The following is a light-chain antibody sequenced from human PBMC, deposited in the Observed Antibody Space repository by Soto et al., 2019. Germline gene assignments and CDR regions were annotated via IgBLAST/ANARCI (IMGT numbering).Light chain of an antibody. Sequence: QSVLTQPPSVSGAPGQRVTISCTGSSSNIGAHYDVHWFQQLPGTAPKLLIYGNNNRPSGVPDRFSGSKSGTSASLAITGLQAEDEADYYCQSYDSSLSGSYVFGTGTKLTVL. CDR1: SSNIGAHYD. CDR2: GNN. J-gene: IGLJ1*01. CDR3: QSYDSSLSGSYV. V-gene: IGLV1-40*01.